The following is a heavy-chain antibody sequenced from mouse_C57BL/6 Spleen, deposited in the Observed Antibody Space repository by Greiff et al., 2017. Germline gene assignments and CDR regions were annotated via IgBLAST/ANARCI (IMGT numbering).Heavy chain of an antibody. CDR1: GYAFTNYL. D-gene: IGHD1-1*01. CDR2: INPSTGGT. J-gene: IGHJ3*01. Sequence: QVQLQQSGAELVRPGPSVKVSCKASGYAFTNYLIEWVKQRPGQGLEWIGEINPSTGGTTYNQKFKAKATLTVDKSSSTAYMQLKILTSEDSAVYYCARLYGSSFAYWGQGTLVTVSA. CDR3: ARLYGSSFAY. V-gene: IGHV1-54*01.